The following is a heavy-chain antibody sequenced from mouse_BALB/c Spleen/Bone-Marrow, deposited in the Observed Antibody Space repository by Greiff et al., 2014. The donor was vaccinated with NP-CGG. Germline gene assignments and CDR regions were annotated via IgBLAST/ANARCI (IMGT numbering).Heavy chain of an antibody. J-gene: IGHJ4*01. V-gene: IGHV5-6*01. CDR3: ARHQRYYAMDY. CDR2: ISSGGSNT. CDR1: GFTFSSYG. Sequence: EVKLQESGGDLVKPGGSLKLSCAASGFTFSSYGMSWGRQTPDKRLEWVATISSGGSNTYYPDSVKGRFTISRDNAKNTLYLQMSSLKSEDTAMYYCARHQRYYAMDYWGQGTSVTVPS.